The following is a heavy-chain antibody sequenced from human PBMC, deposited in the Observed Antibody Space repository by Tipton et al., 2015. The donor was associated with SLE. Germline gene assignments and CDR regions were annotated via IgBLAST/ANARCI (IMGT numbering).Heavy chain of an antibody. CDR3: ARDSDYGTTNYYGLDV. D-gene: IGHD2-2*01. Sequence: TLSLTCTVSRYSISGGYYWGWIRQPPGKGLEWIGCLHHSGRSYYSPSLKSRVSISLDTSKNQFSLKMSSVTAADTAVYYCARDSDYGTTNYYGLDVWGQGTTVTVSS. CDR1: RYSISGGYY. V-gene: IGHV4-38-2*02. CDR2: LHHSGRS. J-gene: IGHJ6*02.